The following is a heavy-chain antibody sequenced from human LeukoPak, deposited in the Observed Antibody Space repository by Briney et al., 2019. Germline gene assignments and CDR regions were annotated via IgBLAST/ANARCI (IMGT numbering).Heavy chain of an antibody. CDR3: AKVDIFLSYYFDY. D-gene: IGHD3-9*01. Sequence: PGGSLRLSCAASGFTFNYYAMSWVRQAPGKGLEWVSAISGSGGSTYYADSVKGRFTISRDNSKNTLYLQMNSLRAEDTAVYYCAKVDIFLSYYFDYWGQGTLVTVSS. J-gene: IGHJ4*02. CDR1: GFTFNYYA. V-gene: IGHV3-23*01. CDR2: ISGSGGST.